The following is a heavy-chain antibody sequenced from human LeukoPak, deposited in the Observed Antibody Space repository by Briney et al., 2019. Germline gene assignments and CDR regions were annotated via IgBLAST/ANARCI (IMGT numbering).Heavy chain of an antibody. J-gene: IGHJ6*03. Sequence: PGGSLRLSCAASGFTFNNAWMNWVRQAPGKGLEWVGRIKSKTDGGTTDYAAPVKGRFRISRDDSKNTLYLQMNSLKTEDTAVYYCSTDPPRYYYYYYMDVWGRGTTVTVSS. CDR1: GFTFNNAW. CDR2: IKSKTDGGTT. CDR3: STDPPRYYYYYYMDV. V-gene: IGHV3-15*01.